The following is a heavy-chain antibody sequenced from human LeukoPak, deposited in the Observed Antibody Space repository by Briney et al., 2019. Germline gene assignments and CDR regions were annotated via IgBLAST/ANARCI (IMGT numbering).Heavy chain of an antibody. V-gene: IGHV1-46*01. D-gene: IGHD3-22*01. CDR2: INPRGGNT. CDR1: GGTFSSYA. Sequence: ASVKVSCKASGGTFSSYAISWVRQAPGQGLEWMGIINPRGGNTNYAQKFQGRVTMTTDTSTTTIYMELSSLRSDDMAVYYCARADSADYYDSGGSIDYWGQGTLVTVSS. J-gene: IGHJ4*02. CDR3: ARADSADYYDSGGSIDY.